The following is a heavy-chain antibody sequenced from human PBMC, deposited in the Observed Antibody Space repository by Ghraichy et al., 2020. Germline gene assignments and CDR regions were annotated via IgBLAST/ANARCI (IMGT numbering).Heavy chain of an antibody. J-gene: IGHJ4*02. V-gene: IGHV3-48*03. Sequence: GGSLRLSCAASGFTFSDNEMNWVRQAPGKGLEWVAYIAASRDTIYYADSVRGRFTISRAKSSVFLQMDSLRAEDTATYYCARGTFDYSREDHGCAFDYGGQGTQFTVSS. CDR1: GFTFSDNE. CDR3: ARGTFDYSREDHGCAFDY. CDR2: IAASRDTI. D-gene: IGHD6-13*01.